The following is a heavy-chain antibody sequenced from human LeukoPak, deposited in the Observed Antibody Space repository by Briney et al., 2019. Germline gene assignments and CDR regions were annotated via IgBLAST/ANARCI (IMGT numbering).Heavy chain of an antibody. CDR1: GFTFSSYS. Sequence: GGSLRLSCAASGFTFSSYSMNWVRQAPGKGREWVSSISSSSSYIYYADSVKGRFTISRDNAKNSLYLQMNSLRAEDTAVYYCAREWELTVFDYWGQGTLVTVSS. CDR2: ISSSSSYI. J-gene: IGHJ4*02. V-gene: IGHV3-21*01. D-gene: IGHD1-26*01. CDR3: AREWELTVFDY.